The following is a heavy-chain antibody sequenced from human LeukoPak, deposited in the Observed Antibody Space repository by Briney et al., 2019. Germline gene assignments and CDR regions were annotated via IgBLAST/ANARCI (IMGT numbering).Heavy chain of an antibody. D-gene: IGHD1-26*01. CDR2: IKQDGGEE. CDR3: ARLGGSYYTY. Sequence: PGGSLRLSCVASGFALSSYWMTWVRQAPGEGLEWVANIKQDGGEEYYVDSVKGRFTISRDNAKNSLFLQMNSLRVEDTAVYYCARLGGSYYTYWGQGTLVTVSS. V-gene: IGHV3-7*01. CDR1: GFALSSYW. J-gene: IGHJ4*02.